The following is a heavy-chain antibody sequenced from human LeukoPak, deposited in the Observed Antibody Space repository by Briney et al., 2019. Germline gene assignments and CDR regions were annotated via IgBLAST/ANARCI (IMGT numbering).Heavy chain of an antibody. Sequence: PGGSLRISLAAPGFNFNTYALKRVRQAPGQGLGLLGVVFFDGSDQYYADSVQGRFTISRDNSQNTLYLQMDSLRVEDTAVYYCARVSKPGWYDYYYMDVWGKGTTVTVSS. CDR1: GFNFNTYA. V-gene: IGHV3-30*04. D-gene: IGHD2/OR15-2a*01. J-gene: IGHJ6*03. CDR3: ARVSKPGWYDYYYMDV. CDR2: VFFDGSDQ.